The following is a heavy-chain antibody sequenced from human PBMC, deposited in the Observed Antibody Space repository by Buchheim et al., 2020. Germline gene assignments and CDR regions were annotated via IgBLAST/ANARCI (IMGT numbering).Heavy chain of an antibody. J-gene: IGHJ4*02. CDR2: IKSKTDGGTT. CDR1: GFTFSNAW. V-gene: IGHV3-15*07. Sequence: EVQLVESGGGLVKPGGSLRLSCAASGFTFSNAWMNWVRQAPGKGLEWVGRIKSKTDGGTTDYAAPVKGRFTISRDDSKNTLYLQMNSLKTEDTAVYYCTTDGGVDCSGGSCYSLISYFDYWGQGTL. CDR3: TTDGGVDCSGGSCYSLISYFDY. D-gene: IGHD2-15*01.